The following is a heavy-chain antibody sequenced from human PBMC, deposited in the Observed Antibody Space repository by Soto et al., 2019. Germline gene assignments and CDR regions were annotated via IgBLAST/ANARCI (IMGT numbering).Heavy chain of an antibody. CDR2: IHLGGTT. J-gene: IGHJ1*01. CDR1: GYSITSSSF. D-gene: IGHD3-10*01. CDR3: ARSRPNFGAVDA. V-gene: IGHV4-38-2*01. Sequence: SETLSLTCAVSGYSITSSSFWGWIRQPPGKGLEWIGSIHLGGTTYYDPSLKSRVTISLDTSRNEFSLRLTSVTAADTAVYYGARSRPNFGAVDAWGQGSLVTVYS.